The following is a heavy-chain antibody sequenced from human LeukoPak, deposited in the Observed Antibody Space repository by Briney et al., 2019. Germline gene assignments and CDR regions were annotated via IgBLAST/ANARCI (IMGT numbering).Heavy chain of an antibody. Sequence: SETLSLTCTVSGGSISDYYWNWIRQPPGKGLEWIGYIYYSGTTNYNPSLESRVTISVDTSKNQFSLKLRYVTAADTAVYYCARSSSWQAHLGYWGQGTLVTVYS. CDR3: ARSSSWQAHLGY. CDR1: GGSISDYY. D-gene: IGHD6-13*01. V-gene: IGHV4-59*08. CDR2: IYYSGTT. J-gene: IGHJ4*02.